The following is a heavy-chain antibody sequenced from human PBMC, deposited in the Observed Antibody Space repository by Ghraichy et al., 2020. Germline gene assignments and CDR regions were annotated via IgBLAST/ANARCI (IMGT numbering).Heavy chain of an antibody. V-gene: IGHV4-34*01. Sequence: TLSLTCAVFGGSFSDYFWSRIRQPPGKGLEWIGEINHSGSTKYNPSLKSRVTISVDTSKNQFSLKLNSVITADTAVYYCARYSSNSYDDAFDSWGRGTLVTSLQ. J-gene: IGHJ3*01. D-gene: IGHD6-13*01. CDR2: INHSGST. CDR1: GGSFSDYF. CDR3: ARYSSNSYDDAFDS.